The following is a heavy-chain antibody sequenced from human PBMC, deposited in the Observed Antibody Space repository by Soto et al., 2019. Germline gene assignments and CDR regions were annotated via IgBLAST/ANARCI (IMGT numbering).Heavy chain of an antibody. Sequence: QVQLVQSGAEVKKPGSSVKVSCKASGGTFSSYAITWVRQAPGQGLEWMGGIIPIFGTANYAQKLQARVTITADESTSTAYMELCSLSSEDTAVYYCARDRGPSSGYYPYWFDPWGQGTLVTVSS. CDR1: GGTFSSYA. J-gene: IGHJ5*02. CDR3: ARDRGPSSGYYPYWFDP. CDR2: IIPIFGTA. V-gene: IGHV1-69*12. D-gene: IGHD3-22*01.